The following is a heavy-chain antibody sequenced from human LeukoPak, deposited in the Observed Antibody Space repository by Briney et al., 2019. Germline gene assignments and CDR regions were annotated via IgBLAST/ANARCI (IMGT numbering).Heavy chain of an antibody. D-gene: IGHD3-3*01. CDR2: INPSGGST. CDR1: GYTSTSYY. Sequence: ASVKVSCKASGYTSTSYYMHWVRQAPGQGLEWMGIINPSGGSTSYAQKFQGRVTMTRDTSTSTVYMELSSLRSEDTAVYYCARGFLEWFSLQGYYFDYWGQGTPVTVSS. J-gene: IGHJ4*02. CDR3: ARGFLEWFSLQGYYFDY. V-gene: IGHV1-46*01.